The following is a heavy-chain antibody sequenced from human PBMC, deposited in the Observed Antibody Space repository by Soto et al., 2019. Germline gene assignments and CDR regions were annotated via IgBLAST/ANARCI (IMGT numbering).Heavy chain of an antibody. J-gene: IGHJ4*02. CDR2: IKPDGSEK. D-gene: IGHD4-17*01. V-gene: IGHV3-7*01. CDR3: ARGHYGRDY. Sequence: EVHLVESGGGLVQPGGSLRLSCAASEFTFSQHWMSWVRQALGKGLEWVADIKPDGSEKYYVDSVKGRFTISRDNAKNSVYLQMNSLRDEDTAVYYCARGHYGRDYWGQGTLVTVSS. CDR1: EFTFSQHW.